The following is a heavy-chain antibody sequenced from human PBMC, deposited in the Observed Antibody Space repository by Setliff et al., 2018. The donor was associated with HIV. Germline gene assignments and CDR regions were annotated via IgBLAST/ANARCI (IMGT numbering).Heavy chain of an antibody. CDR3: VRVFDRWLLDAFDI. CDR1: GASISSYY. D-gene: IGHD2-15*01. CDR2: IYYSGVT. J-gene: IGHJ3*02. V-gene: IGHV4-59*12. Sequence: SETLSLTCNVSGASISSYYWSWIRQPPGKGLECIGSIYYSGVTNYSPSLKSRVTISVDTSKNHVSLRLNSVTAADTAVYYCVRVFDRWLLDAFDIWGQGTMVTVSS.